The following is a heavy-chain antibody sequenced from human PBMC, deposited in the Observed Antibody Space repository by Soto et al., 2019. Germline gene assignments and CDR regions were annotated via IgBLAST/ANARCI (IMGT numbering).Heavy chain of an antibody. Sequence: QVQLVQSGAEVKKPGASVKVSCKASGYTFTGYYMHWVRQAPGQGLEWMGWINPNSGGTNYAQKFQGWVTMARDTYISTAYMELSRLRSDDTAVYYGARDIVGGRLDAFDIWGQGTMVTVSS. CDR1: GYTFTGYY. CDR3: ARDIVGGRLDAFDI. CDR2: INPNSGGT. J-gene: IGHJ3*02. D-gene: IGHD1-26*01. V-gene: IGHV1-2*04.